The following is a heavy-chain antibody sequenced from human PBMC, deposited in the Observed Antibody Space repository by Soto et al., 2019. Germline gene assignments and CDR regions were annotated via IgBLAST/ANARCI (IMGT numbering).Heavy chain of an antibody. CDR2: INHSGST. CDR1: GGSFSGYY. V-gene: IGHV4-34*01. Sequence: SETLSLTCAVYGGSFSGYYWSWIRQPPGKGLEWIGEINHSGSTNYNPSLKSRVTISVDTSKNQFSLKLSSVTAADTAVYYCARRWTYDSSGYYRAPFDPWGQGTLATVSS. J-gene: IGHJ5*02. D-gene: IGHD3-22*01. CDR3: ARRWTYDSSGYYRAPFDP.